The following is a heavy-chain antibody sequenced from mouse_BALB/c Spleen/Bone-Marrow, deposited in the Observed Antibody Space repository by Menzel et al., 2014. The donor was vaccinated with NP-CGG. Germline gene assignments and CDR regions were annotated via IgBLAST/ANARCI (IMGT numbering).Heavy chain of an antibody. CDR2: IDPANGNT. Sequence: VQLQQSGAELVKPGASVKLSCTASGFNIKDTYMHWVKQRPEQGLEWLGRIDPANGNTKYDPKFQGKATITADTSSNTAYRQLSSLTSEDTAVYYCARGYDEGFAYWGQGTLVTVSA. CDR3: ARGYDEGFAY. D-gene: IGHD2-14*01. J-gene: IGHJ3*01. CDR1: GFNIKDTY. V-gene: IGHV14-3*02.